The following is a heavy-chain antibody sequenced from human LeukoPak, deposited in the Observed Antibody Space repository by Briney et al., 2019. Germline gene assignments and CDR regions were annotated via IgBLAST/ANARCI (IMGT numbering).Heavy chain of an antibody. V-gene: IGHV4-59*01. J-gene: IGHJ4*02. CDR1: GGSITNYY. Sequence: SETLSLTCTVSGGSITNYYWSWIRQPPGKGLEWIGFSYYNGNTNYNPSLKSRVTISVDMSKNQFSLSLRSVTAADTAVYYCAKSIGHYYGSATADYWGQGTLVTVSS. CDR2: SYYNGNT. CDR3: AKSIGHYYGSATADY. D-gene: IGHD3-10*01.